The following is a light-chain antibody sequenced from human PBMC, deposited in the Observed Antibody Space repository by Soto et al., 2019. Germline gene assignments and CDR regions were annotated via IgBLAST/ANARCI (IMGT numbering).Light chain of an antibody. CDR3: SSNTAKFTYV. J-gene: IGLJ1*01. Sequence: QSALTQPASVSGSPGQSITSSCTGTSRDVGAYNYVSWYQHHPGKAPKLLIYQVTYRPSGVSTRFAGSKSGNTASLTISGLQAEDEADYYCSSNTAKFTYVFGTGTKLTVL. V-gene: IGLV2-14*01. CDR2: QVT. CDR1: SRDVGAYNY.